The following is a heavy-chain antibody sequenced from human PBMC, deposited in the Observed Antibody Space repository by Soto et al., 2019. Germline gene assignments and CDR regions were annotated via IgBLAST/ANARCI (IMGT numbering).Heavy chain of an antibody. CDR3: ARADKSSGWYIDYFYYGMDV. J-gene: IGHJ6*02. Sequence: ASVKVSCKASGYTFTSYGISWVRQAPGQGLEWMGWISAYNGNTNYAQKLQGRVTMTTDTSTSTAYMELRSLRSADTAVYYCARADKSSGWYIDYFYYGMDVWGQGTTVTVSS. CDR1: GYTFTSYG. CDR2: ISAYNGNT. D-gene: IGHD6-19*01. V-gene: IGHV1-18*01.